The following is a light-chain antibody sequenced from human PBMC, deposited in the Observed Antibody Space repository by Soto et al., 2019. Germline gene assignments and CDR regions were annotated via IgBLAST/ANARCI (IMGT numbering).Light chain of an antibody. CDR3: QQCGSSPWT. CDR2: GAS. J-gene: IGKJ1*01. CDR1: QSVHNY. V-gene: IGKV3-20*01. Sequence: EIVLTHSRATLSLSPWERATLSCRASQSVHNYLAWYQQKPGQAPRLLIYGASSRATGIPDRFSGSGSGTDFTLTISRLEPEDFAVYYCQQCGSSPWTFGQGTKVDIK.